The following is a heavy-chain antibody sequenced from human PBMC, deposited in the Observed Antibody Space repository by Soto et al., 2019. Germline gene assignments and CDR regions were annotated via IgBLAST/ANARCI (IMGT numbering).Heavy chain of an antibody. CDR1: GYTFTDYG. V-gene: IGHV1-18*01. CDR2: ITAFNGNT. J-gene: IGHJ4*02. CDR3: ARISQSDFWSGYYYFFDY. D-gene: IGHD3-3*01. Sequence: QVHLVQSGAEVEKTGASVKVSCKASGYTFTDYGISWVRQAPGQGLQWMGWITAFNGNTKYEQQFQGRVTMTTDTSTSTAYMELRSLESDDTAVYYCARISQSDFWSGYYYFFDYWGQGTLVTVSS.